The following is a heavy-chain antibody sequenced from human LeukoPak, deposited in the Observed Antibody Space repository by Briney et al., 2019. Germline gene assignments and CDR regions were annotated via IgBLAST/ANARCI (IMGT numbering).Heavy chain of an antibody. V-gene: IGHV3-21*01. J-gene: IGHJ4*02. CDR2: ISSSNSYI. D-gene: IGHD3-9*01. CDR1: GFTFSSYS. CDR3: ARDILTGSRPFPFDY. Sequence: GGSLRLSCAASGFTFSSYSMNWVRQAPRKGLEWVSSISSSNSYIYYADSAKGRFTISRDNAKNSLYLQMNSLRAEATAVYYCARDILTGSRPFPFDYWGQGALVTVSS.